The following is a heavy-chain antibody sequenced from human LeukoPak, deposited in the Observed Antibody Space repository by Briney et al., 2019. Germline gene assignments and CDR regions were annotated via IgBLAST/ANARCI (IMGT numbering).Heavy chain of an antibody. CDR3: ARPGVPLYYYYMDV. V-gene: IGHV7-4-1*02. CDR1: GYTFTSYV. D-gene: IGHD7-27*01. CDR2: INTNTGNP. J-gene: IGHJ6*03. Sequence: ASVKVSCKASGYTFTSYVMNWVRQAPGQGLEWMGWINTNTGNPTYAQGFTGRFVFSLDTSVSTAYLQISRLKTEDTAVYYCARPGVPLYYYYMDVWGKGTTVTVSS.